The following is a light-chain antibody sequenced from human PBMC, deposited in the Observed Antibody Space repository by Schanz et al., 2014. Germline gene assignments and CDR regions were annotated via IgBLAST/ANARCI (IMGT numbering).Light chain of an antibody. Sequence: QSALTQPASVSGSPGQSITIFCTGTSSDIGAHNYVSWYQQHPGKAPKLIVYDVHDRPSGVSYRFSGSKSGYTASLTISGLQVEDGADYYCSSYTTSSTLYVFGTGTKLTVL. CDR3: SSYTTSSTLYV. CDR2: DVH. CDR1: SSDIGAHNY. J-gene: IGLJ1*01. V-gene: IGLV2-14*03.